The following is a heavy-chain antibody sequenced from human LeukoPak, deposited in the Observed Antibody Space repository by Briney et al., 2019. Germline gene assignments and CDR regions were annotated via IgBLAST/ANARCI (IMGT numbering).Heavy chain of an antibody. CDR3: ASHSYYYYYMDV. Sequence: ASVKVSCKASGYTFTSYGISWVRQAPGQGLEWMGWISAYNGNTNYAQKLQGRVTMATDTSTSTAYMELRSLRSDDTAVYYCASHSYYYYYMDVWGKGTTVTVSS. CDR2: ISAYNGNT. CDR1: GYTFTSYG. V-gene: IGHV1-18*01. J-gene: IGHJ6*03.